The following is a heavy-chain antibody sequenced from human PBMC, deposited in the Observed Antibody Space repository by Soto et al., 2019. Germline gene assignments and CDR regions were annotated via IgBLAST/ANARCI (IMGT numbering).Heavy chain of an antibody. CDR2: IYYSGST. CDR3: ARLPGYCSSTSCYRRASFDY. D-gene: IGHD2-2*02. CDR1: GGSISSYY. Sequence: KPSETLSLTCTVSGGSISSYYWSWIRQPPEKGLEWIGYIYYSGSTNYNPSLKSRVTISVDTSKNQFSLKLSSVTAADTAVYYCARLPGYCSSTSCYRRASFDYWGQGTLVTVSS. V-gene: IGHV4-59*01. J-gene: IGHJ4*02.